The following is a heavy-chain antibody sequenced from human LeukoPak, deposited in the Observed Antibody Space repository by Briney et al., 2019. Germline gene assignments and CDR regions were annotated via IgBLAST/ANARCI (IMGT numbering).Heavy chain of an antibody. Sequence: GGSLTLSCAASGFTVSSKYMSWVRQAAGKGLEWVSAISASGGSTYYADSVKGRFTISRDNSKNTLYLQMNSLRAEDTAVYYCAKRGPTAYYFDSWGQGTLVTVSS. CDR2: ISASGGST. D-gene: IGHD3-10*01. CDR3: AKRGPTAYYFDS. V-gene: IGHV3-23*01. CDR1: GFTVSSKY. J-gene: IGHJ4*02.